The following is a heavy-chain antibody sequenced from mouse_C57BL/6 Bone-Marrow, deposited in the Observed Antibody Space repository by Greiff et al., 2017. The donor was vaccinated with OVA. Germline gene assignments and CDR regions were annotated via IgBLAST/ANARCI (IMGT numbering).Heavy chain of an antibody. Sequence: EVKLMDSGGGLVQPGGSLKLSCAASGFTFSDYYMYWVRQTPEKRLEWVAYISNGGGSTYYPDTVKGRFTISRDNAKNTLYLQMSRLKSEDTAMYYCARPFFYYYAMDYWGQGTSVTVSS. CDR3: ARPFFYYYAMDY. V-gene: IGHV5-12*01. CDR2: ISNGGGST. CDR1: GFTFSDYY. J-gene: IGHJ4*01.